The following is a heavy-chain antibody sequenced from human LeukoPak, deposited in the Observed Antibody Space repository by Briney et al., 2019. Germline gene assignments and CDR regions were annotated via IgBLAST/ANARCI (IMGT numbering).Heavy chain of an antibody. CDR2: ISGSGGST. D-gene: IGHD1-26*01. V-gene: IGHV3-23*01. CDR1: GGSFSGYY. Sequence: ETLSLTCAVYGGSFSGYYWSWVRQAPGKGLEWVSAISGSGGSTYYADSVKGRFTISRDNSKNTLYLQMNSLRAEDTAVYYCAKEPYSGSYYGYNWFDPWGQGTLVTVSS. CDR3: AKEPYSGSYYGYNWFDP. J-gene: IGHJ5*02.